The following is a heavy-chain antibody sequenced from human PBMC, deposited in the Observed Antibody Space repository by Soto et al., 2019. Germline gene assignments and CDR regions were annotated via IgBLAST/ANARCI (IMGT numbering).Heavy chain of an antibody. J-gene: IGHJ4*02. CDR1: GFTFSSYA. D-gene: IGHD6-13*01. Sequence: QPGGSLRLSCAASGFTFSSYAMSWVRQAPGKGLEWVSAISGSGGSTNYADSVKGRFTISRDNSKTTLYLQMTSLRAEDTAVYYYAKDPIWDGASWYYFDYWGQGTLVTVSS. V-gene: IGHV3-23*01. CDR2: ISGSGGST. CDR3: AKDPIWDGASWYYFDY.